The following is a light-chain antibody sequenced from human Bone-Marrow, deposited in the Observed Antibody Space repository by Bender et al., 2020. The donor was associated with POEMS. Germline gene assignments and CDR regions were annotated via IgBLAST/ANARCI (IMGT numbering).Light chain of an antibody. CDR3: AVWDDSLNGWV. V-gene: IGLV1-50*01. CDR2: GNN. J-gene: IGLJ3*02. Sequence: QSVLTQPPSVSGAPGQRVTISCTGSNSNIGTGYDVHWYQQLPGTAPQLLIYGNNNRPSGVPDRFSGSRSGTSASLAISGLQSEDEADYYCAVWDDSLNGWVFGGGTKLTVL. CDR1: NSNIGTGYD.